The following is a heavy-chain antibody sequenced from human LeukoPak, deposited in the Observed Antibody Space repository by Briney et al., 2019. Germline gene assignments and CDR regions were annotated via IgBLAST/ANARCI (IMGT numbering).Heavy chain of an antibody. CDR2: ISSSSSYI. J-gene: IGHJ6*02. V-gene: IGHV3-21*01. CDR3: AREVAGYDFWSGYLSADYYGMDV. CDR1: GFTFSSYS. Sequence: GGSLRLSCAASGFTFSSYSMNWVRQAPGKGLEWVSSISSSSSYIYYADSVKGRFTISRDNAKNSLYLQMNSLRAEDTAVYYCAREVAGYDFWSGYLSADYYGMDVWDQGTTVTVSS. D-gene: IGHD3-3*01.